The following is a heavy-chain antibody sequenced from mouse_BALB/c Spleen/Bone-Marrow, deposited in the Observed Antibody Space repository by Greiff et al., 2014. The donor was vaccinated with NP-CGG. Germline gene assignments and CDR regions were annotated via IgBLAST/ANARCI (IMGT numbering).Heavy chain of an antibody. D-gene: IGHD2-4*01. CDR2: ISPGDGNT. Sequence: VQLQESGPELVKPGALVKISCKASGYTFTTYDINWVKQRPGQGLEWIGWISPGDGNTNYNEKFKGKATPTADKSSSTAYMQLSSLTSENSAVYFCARGGDYHYFDYWGQGTTLTVSS. V-gene: IGHV1S56*01. CDR1: GYTFTTYD. CDR3: ARGGDYHYFDY. J-gene: IGHJ2*01.